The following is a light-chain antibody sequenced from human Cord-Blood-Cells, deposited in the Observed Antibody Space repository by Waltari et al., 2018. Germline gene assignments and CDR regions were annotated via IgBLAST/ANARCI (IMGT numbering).Light chain of an antibody. CDR1: QSVISY. CDR2: DAS. V-gene: IGKV3-11*01. J-gene: IGKJ4*01. Sequence: EIVFPHFPAPLLLSPGQRATLSCRASQSVISYLAWNQQKPGQAPRLLIYDASSRATGIPAMFSGSGSGTYFPLTISSLEPEDFAVYYCQQRSNWLTFGGGTKVEIK. CDR3: QQRSNWLT.